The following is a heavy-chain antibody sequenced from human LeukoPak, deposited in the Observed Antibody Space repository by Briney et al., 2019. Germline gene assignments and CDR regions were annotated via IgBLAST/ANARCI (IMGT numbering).Heavy chain of an antibody. V-gene: IGHV1-2*02. D-gene: IGHD1-26*01. CDR3: ARLDTQWEPFSRVADY. J-gene: IGHJ4*02. CDR2: INPNSGGT. Sequence: ASVTVSCKASGYTFTGYYMHWVRQAPGQGLEWMGWINPNSGGTNYAQKFQDRVTMTRDTSISTAYMELSRLRSDDTAVYYCARLDTQWEPFSRVADYWGQGTLVTVSS. CDR1: GYTFTGYY.